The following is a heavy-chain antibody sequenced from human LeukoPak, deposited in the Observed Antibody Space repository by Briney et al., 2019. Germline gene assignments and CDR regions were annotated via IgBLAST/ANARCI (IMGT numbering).Heavy chain of an antibody. J-gene: IGHJ5*02. CDR1: GYTFTSYG. V-gene: IGHV1-18*01. D-gene: IGHD1-1*01. CDR2: ISAYNGST. CDR3: ARDIGLNPSGTFDP. Sequence: GASVKVSCKASGYTFTSYGISWVRQAPGQGLEWMGWISAYNGSTNYAQKLQGRVTMTTDTSTSTAYMELRSLRSDDTAVYYCARDIGLNPSGTFDPWGQGTLVTVSS.